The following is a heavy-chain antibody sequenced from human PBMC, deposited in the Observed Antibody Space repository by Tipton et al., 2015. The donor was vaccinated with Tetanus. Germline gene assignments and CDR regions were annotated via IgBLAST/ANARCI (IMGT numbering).Heavy chain of an antibody. J-gene: IGHJ3*02. D-gene: IGHD3-3*01. CDR2: IYYSGGT. Sequence: TLSLTCTVSGGSVSSGNYYWSWIRQPPGKELEWIGYIYYSGGTNYNPSLKSRVTISVDTSKNQFSLRLTSVSAADTAVYYCARGAAFGVLTYRAFDIWGQGTMVTVSS. CDR1: GGSVSSGNYY. V-gene: IGHV4-61*01. CDR3: ARGAAFGVLTYRAFDI.